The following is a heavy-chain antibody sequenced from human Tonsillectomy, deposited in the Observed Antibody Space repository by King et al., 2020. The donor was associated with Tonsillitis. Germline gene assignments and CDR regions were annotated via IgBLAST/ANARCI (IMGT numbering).Heavy chain of an antibody. CDR2: IRSKAYRGTT. J-gene: IGHJ4*02. CDR3: TRGDDFWSGHIDY. CDR1: GFTFGDYA. V-gene: IGHV3-49*03. D-gene: IGHD3-3*01. Sequence: VQLVESGGGLVQPGRSLRLSCTASGFTFGDYAMSWFRQAPGKGLEWVGFIRSKAYRGTTEYAASVKGRFTISRDDSKSIAYLQMNSLKTEGTAVYYCTRGDDFWSGHIDYWGEGTLVTVSS.